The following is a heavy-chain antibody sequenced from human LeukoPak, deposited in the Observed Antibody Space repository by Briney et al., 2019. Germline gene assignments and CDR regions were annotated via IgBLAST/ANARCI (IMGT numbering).Heavy chain of an antibody. D-gene: IGHD3-16*01. CDR1: GGSISSGYYY. V-gene: IGHV4-30-4*01. CDR2: IYYSGST. CDR3: ARDPFGNYGGYDY. J-gene: IGHJ4*02. Sequence: SQTLSLTCTVSGGSISSGYYYWSWIRQPPGKGLEWIGYIYYSGSTYYNPSLKSRVTISVDTSKNQFSLKLSSVTAADTAVYYCARDPFGNYGGYDYWGQGTLVTVSS.